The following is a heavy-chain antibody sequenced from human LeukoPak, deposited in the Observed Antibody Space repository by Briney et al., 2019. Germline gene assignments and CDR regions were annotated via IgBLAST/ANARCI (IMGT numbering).Heavy chain of an antibody. J-gene: IGHJ4*02. CDR2: ISSAGMTT. Sequence: GGSLRLSCAASGFIFSNFGMTWVRQSPEKGLEWVAGISSAGMTTYYADYVKGRFTISRDNYENTVHLQMSSVRAEDTAVYYCAKDVGALPVACFDYWGQGTLVTVSS. CDR3: AKDVGALPVACFDY. V-gene: IGHV3-23*01. D-gene: IGHD6-19*01. CDR1: GFIFSNFG.